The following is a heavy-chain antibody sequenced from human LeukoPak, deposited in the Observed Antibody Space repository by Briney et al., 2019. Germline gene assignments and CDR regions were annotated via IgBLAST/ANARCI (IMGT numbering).Heavy chain of an antibody. CDR3: ARAIWNVNGMDV. Sequence: PSETLSLTCAVYGGSFSGYYWSWIRQPPGKGLEWIGYIYYSGSTNYNPSLKSRVTISVDTSKNQFSLKLSSVTAADTAVYYCARAIWNVNGMDVWGQGTTVTVSS. CDR1: GGSFSGYY. V-gene: IGHV4-59*01. J-gene: IGHJ6*02. CDR2: IYYSGST. D-gene: IGHD1-1*01.